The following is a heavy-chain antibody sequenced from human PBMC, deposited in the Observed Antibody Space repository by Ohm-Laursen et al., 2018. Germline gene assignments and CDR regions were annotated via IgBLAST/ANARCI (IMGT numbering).Heavy chain of an antibody. CDR1: KFTFSAYW. V-gene: IGHV3-7*03. J-gene: IGHJ4*02. CDR2: IKQDGSEK. Sequence: GSLRPSCTASKFTFSAYWMSWVRQAPGKGLEWVANIKQDGSEKYYVDSVKGRFTISRDNSKNTLYLQMNSLRAEDTAVYYCAAGQIWGQGTLVTVSS. CDR3: AAGQI.